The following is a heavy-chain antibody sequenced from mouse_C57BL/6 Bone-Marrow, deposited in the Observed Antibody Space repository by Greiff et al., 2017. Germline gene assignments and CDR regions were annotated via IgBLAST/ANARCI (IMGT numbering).Heavy chain of an antibody. J-gene: IGHJ1*03. Sequence: QVQLQQSGPELVKPGASVKISCTASGYAFSSSWMNWVKQRPGQGLAWIGRIYPGAGDPNYNGKFKGKATLTADKSSSTAYMQLSSLTSEDSAVYFCARPSSYYYGSSYGYFDVWGTGTTVTVSS. CDR3: ARPSSYYYGSSYGYFDV. D-gene: IGHD1-1*01. CDR2: IYPGAGDP. CDR1: GYAFSSSW. V-gene: IGHV1-82*01.